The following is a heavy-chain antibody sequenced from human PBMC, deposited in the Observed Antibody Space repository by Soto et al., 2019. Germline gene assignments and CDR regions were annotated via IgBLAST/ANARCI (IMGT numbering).Heavy chain of an antibody. CDR1: GGSISSSSYY. J-gene: IGHJ6*02. CDR3: ASPSQGSSWYSPYYYYYGMDV. CDR2: IYYSGST. V-gene: IGHV4-39*01. Sequence: SETLSLTCTVSGGSISSSSYYWGWIRQPPGKGLEWIGSIYYSGSTYYNPSLKSRVTISVDTSKNQFSLKLSSVTAADTAVYYCASPSQGSSWYSPYYYYYGMDVWGQGTTVTVSS. D-gene: IGHD6-13*01.